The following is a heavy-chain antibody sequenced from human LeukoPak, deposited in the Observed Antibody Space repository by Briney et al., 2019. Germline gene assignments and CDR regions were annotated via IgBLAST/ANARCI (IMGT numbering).Heavy chain of an antibody. CDR2: IYSDGTT. Sequence: GGSLRLSCAPSRFTVSSGYMTWVRQPPAKGLEWVSVIYSDGTTYYADSVKGRFSISRDNSKNTLYLKMNSLRAEDSAVYYCARGLPNWFDPWGQGSLVTVSS. V-gene: IGHV3-53*01. CDR1: RFTVSSGY. CDR3: ARGLPNWFDP. J-gene: IGHJ5*02.